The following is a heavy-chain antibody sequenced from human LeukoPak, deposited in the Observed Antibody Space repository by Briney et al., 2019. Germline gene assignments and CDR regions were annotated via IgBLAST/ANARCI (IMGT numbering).Heavy chain of an antibody. D-gene: IGHD6-19*01. CDR1: GGSFSGYY. CDR2: INHSGST. CDR3: ARANYIAVAGYFDY. J-gene: IGHJ4*02. V-gene: IGHV4-34*01. Sequence: SETLSLTCAVYGGSFSGYYWSWLRQPPGKGLEWIGGINHSGSTNYNPSLKRRVTISVDTSKNQFSLKLRSVTAADTAVYYCARANYIAVAGYFDYWGQGTLVTVSS.